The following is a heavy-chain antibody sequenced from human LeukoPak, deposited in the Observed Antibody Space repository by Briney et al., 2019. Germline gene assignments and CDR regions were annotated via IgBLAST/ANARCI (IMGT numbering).Heavy chain of an antibody. J-gene: IGHJ5*02. CDR1: GLTYSTYA. V-gene: IGHV3-23*01. Sequence: PGGSLRLSCAASGLTYSTYAMGWVRQAPGKGLEWVSAISVRGGTTYYADSVKGRFTISRDNSKNTLYLQMSSLRAEDTAVYYCAKEPREYCSSASCPNWIDPWGQGTLVTVSS. CDR2: ISVRGGTT. D-gene: IGHD2-2*01. CDR3: AKEPREYCSSASCPNWIDP.